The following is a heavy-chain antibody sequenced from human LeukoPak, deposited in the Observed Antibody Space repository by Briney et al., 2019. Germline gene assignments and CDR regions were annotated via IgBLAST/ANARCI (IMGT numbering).Heavy chain of an antibody. CDR3: AREGYCSGGSCYSAEYLQH. V-gene: IGHV1-18*04. D-gene: IGHD2-15*01. J-gene: IGHJ1*01. CDR2: ISAYNGNT. Sequence: ASVKVSRKASGYTFTSYGISWVRQAPGQGLEWMGWISAYNGNTNYAQKLQGRVTMTTDTSTSTAYMELRSLRSDDTAVYYCAREGYCSGGSCYSAEYLQHWGQGTLVTVSS. CDR1: GYTFTSYG.